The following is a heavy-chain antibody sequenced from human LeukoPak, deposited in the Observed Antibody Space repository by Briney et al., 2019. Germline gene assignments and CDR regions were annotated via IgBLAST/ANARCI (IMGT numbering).Heavy chain of an antibody. Sequence: SQTLSLTCTVSGGSISSGGYYWSWIRQHPGKGLGWIGYIYYSGSTYYNPSLKSRVTISVDTSKNQFSLKLSSVTAADTAVYYCARAFLAEYYFDYWGQGTLVTVSS. CDR2: IYYSGST. J-gene: IGHJ4*02. CDR1: GGSISSGGYY. D-gene: IGHD1-14*01. CDR3: ARAFLAEYYFDY. V-gene: IGHV4-31*03.